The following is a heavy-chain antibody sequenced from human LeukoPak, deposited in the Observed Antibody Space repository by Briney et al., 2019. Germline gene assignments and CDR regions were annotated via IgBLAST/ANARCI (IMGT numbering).Heavy chain of an antibody. Sequence: ETLSLTCTVSGGSISSNYWSWIRQPPGKGLEWIGYIYYPGSTNYYPSLKSRVTISLDTSNKQFSLKLSSVTAADTAVYYCSRVRRDGYNPLDYWGQGTLVTVSS. V-gene: IGHV4-59*08. CDR2: IYYPGST. J-gene: IGHJ4*02. D-gene: IGHD5-24*01. CDR3: SRVRRDGYNPLDY. CDR1: GGSISSNY.